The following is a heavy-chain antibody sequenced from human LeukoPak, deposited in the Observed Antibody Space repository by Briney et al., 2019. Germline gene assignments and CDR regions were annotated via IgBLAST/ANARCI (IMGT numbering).Heavy chain of an antibody. J-gene: IGHJ4*02. D-gene: IGHD6-13*01. V-gene: IGHV1-46*01. CDR3: ARGAAAADMFH. CDR2: INPRSSST. Sequence: ASVKVSCKASGYTFTSYYIHWVRQAPGQGLEWMGIINPRSSSTTYAQKLQGRVTMTTDTSTSTAYMELRSLRSDDTAVYYCARGAAAADMFHWGQGTLVTVSS. CDR1: GYTFTSYY.